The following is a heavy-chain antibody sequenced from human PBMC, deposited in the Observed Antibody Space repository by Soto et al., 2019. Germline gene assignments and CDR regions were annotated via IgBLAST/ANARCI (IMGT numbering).Heavy chain of an antibody. V-gene: IGHV3-23*01. Sequence: EVQLLESGGGLIQPGGSLRLSCAASGLTFSRYAMNWVRQAPGKGLEWVSVISGSGGTRYYADPVKGRFTISRDNSKVILYLQMNSLRADDTAVYYCAKDPYPVVVVPAANGMDVWGQGTTVNVSS. CDR3: AKDPYPVVVVPAANGMDV. D-gene: IGHD2-2*01. J-gene: IGHJ6*02. CDR1: GLTFSRYA. CDR2: ISGSGGTR.